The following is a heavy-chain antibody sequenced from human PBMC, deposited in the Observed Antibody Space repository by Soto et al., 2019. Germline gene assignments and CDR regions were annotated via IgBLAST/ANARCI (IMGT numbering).Heavy chain of an antibody. Sequence: TSETLSLTCAVYGGSFSGYYWSWIRQPPGKGLEWIGEINHSGSTNYNPSLKSRVTISVDTSKNQFSLKLSSVTAADTAVYYCASTSYDFWSGYYHYYYYGMDVWGQGTTVTVSS. V-gene: IGHV4-34*01. CDR2: INHSGST. CDR3: ASTSYDFWSGYYHYYYYGMDV. D-gene: IGHD3-3*01. CDR1: GGSFSGYY. J-gene: IGHJ6*02.